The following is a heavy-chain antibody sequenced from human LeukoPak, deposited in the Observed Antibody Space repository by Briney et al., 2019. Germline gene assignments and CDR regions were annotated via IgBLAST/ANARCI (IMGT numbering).Heavy chain of an antibody. CDR3: ARASSKEMATIGFDY. J-gene: IGHJ4*02. V-gene: IGHV1-69*05. Sequence: ASVKVSCKASGGTFSSYAISWVRQAPGQRLEWMGGTIPIFGTANYAQKFQGRVTITTDESTSTAYMELSSLRSEDTAVYYCARASSKEMATIGFDYWGQGTLVTVSS. CDR1: GGTFSSYA. CDR2: TIPIFGTA. D-gene: IGHD5-24*01.